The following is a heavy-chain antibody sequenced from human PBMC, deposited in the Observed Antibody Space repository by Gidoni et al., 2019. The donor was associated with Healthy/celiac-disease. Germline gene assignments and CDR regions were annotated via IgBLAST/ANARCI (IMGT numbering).Heavy chain of an antibody. Sequence: EVQLVESGGGLVQPGGSLRLSCAASGFTFSSYDMHWVRQATGKGLEWVSAIGTAGDTYYPGSVKGRFTISRENAKNSLYLQMNSLRAGDTAVYYCARGAIAAAGIGYYYYYYGMDVWGQGTTVTVSS. CDR2: IGTAGDT. CDR3: ARGAIAAAGIGYYYYYYGMDV. V-gene: IGHV3-13*04. J-gene: IGHJ6*02. D-gene: IGHD6-13*01. CDR1: GFTFSSYD.